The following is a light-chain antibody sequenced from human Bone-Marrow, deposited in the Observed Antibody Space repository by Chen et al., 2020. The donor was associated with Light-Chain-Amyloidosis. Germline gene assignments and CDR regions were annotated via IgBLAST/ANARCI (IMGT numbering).Light chain of an antibody. Sequence: QSALTQPASVSGSPGQSITISCTGTSSDVGGDNHVSWYQQHPDKAPKHMIYEVTNRPSWVPYRFSGSKSNNTASLTISELQTEDESNYFCSSYTITNTLVFGSGTRVTVL. CDR2: EVT. V-gene: IGLV2-14*01. CDR3: SSYTITNTLV. J-gene: IGLJ1*01. CDR1: SSDVGGDNH.